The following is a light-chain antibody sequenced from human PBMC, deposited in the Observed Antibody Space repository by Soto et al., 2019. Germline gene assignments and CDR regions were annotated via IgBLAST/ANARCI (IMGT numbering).Light chain of an antibody. CDR2: EVS. CDR1: SSDVGAYNY. J-gene: IGLJ1*01. Sequence: VLTQPASVSGSPGQSITISCTGTSSDVGAYNYVSWYQQHPGKAPKLMISEVSNRPSGVSNRFSGSKSGNTASLTISGLQAEDEADYFCSSYTSSSTLYVFGTGTKVTVL. V-gene: IGLV2-14*01. CDR3: SSYTSSSTLYV.